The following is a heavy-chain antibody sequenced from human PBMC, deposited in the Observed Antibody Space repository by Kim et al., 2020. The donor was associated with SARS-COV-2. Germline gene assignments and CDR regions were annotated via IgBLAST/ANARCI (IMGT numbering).Heavy chain of an antibody. V-gene: IGHV1-18*01. Sequence: ASVKVSCKASGYTFTSYGISWVRQAPGQGLEWMGWISXYNGNTNYAQKLQGRVTRPTDTSTSTAYXELRSLRSEDTAVYSCARTVKLRFLEWLXDINSWFDPWGQGTLVTVSS. CDR2: ISXYNGNT. CDR1: GYTFTSYG. J-gene: IGHJ5*02. D-gene: IGHD3-3*01. CDR3: ARTVKLRFLEWLXDINSWFDP.